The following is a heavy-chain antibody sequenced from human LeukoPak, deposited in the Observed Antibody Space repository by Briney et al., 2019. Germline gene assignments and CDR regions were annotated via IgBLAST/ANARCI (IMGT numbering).Heavy chain of an antibody. V-gene: IGHV3-30*18. D-gene: IGHD4-17*01. CDR2: ISYDGSNK. CDR3: AKSGYVDYGDYVRIKYFDY. CDR1: GFTFSSYG. Sequence: PGRSLRLSCAASGFTFSSYGMHWVRQAPGKGLEWVAVISYDGSNKYYADSVKGRFTISRDNSKNTLYLQMNSLRAEDTAVYCCAKSGYVDYGDYVRIKYFDYWCQGTLVTVSS. J-gene: IGHJ4*02.